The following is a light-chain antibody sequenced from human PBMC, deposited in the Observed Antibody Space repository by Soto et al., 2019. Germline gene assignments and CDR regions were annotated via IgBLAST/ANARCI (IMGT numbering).Light chain of an antibody. CDR3: QQYGNSPET. Sequence: EIVWTQSPGTLSLSPRERATLSVRASQSLSNNIYLAWYQQKPGQAPRLLIYGASSRATGTPNRFSGSGSGTDFTLTISRLEAEAFEVYSCQQYGNSPETFGQGTKVEIK. J-gene: IGKJ1*01. CDR2: GAS. CDR1: QSLSNNIY. V-gene: IGKV3-20*01.